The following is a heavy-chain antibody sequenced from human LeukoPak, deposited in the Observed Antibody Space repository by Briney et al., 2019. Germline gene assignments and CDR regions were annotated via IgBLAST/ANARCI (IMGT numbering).Heavy chain of an antibody. D-gene: IGHD3-22*01. J-gene: IGHJ3*02. CDR3: AKGPEGYYDCRNAFDI. CDR1: GFIFSTYG. V-gene: IGHV3-30*02. CDR2: IRYDGSNK. Sequence: GGSLRLSCAASGFIFSTYGMHWVRQAPGKGLEWVALIRYDGSNKYYADSVKGRFTISIDNSKNTLYLQMNSLRAEDTAVYYCAKGPEGYYDCRNAFDIWGQATMVSVSS.